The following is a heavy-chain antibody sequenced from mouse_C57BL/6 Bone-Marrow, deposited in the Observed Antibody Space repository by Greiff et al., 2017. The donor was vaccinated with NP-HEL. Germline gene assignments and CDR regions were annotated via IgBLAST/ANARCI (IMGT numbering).Heavy chain of an antibody. CDR3: ARRDYGSSYVETWFAY. J-gene: IGHJ3*01. CDR2: IDPSDSYT. Sequence: VQLQQPGAELVRPGTSVKLSCKASGYTFTSYWMHWVKQRPGQGLEWIGVIDPSDSYTNYNQKFKGKATLTVDTSSSTADMQLSSLTSEDSAVYYCARRDYGSSYVETWFAYWGQGTLVTVSA. V-gene: IGHV1-59*01. CDR1: GYTFTSYW. D-gene: IGHD1-1*01.